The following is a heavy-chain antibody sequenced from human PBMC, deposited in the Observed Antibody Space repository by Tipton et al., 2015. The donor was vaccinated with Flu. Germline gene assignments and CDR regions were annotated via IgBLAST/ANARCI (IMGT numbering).Heavy chain of an antibody. V-gene: IGHV4-38-2*01. CDR1: GYSIRSAYY. J-gene: IGHJ4*02. CDR3: ARHTGDSVRGVIDY. Sequence: TLSLTCSFSGYSIRSAYYWGWVRRPPGKGLAWIGTIYHSGTTYYNPSLKSRLTISVDTSKNQFSLRLSSVTAADTAVYYCARHTGDSVRGVIDYWGQGTLVTVSS. CDR2: IYHSGTT. D-gene: IGHD3-10*02.